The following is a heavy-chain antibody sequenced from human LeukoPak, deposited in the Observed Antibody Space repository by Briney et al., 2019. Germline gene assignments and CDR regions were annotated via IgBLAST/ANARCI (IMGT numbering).Heavy chain of an antibody. J-gene: IGHJ3*02. D-gene: IGHD3-10*01. CDR1: GFSLSNARMG. CDR3: ARIIKGSGGYLGAFDI. CDR2: IFSNDEK. Sequence: ESGPTLVNPTETLTLTCTVSGFSLSNARMGVSWIRQPPGKALEWLAHIFSNDEKSYSTSLKSRLTISKDTSKSQVVLTMTNMDPVDTATYYCARIIKGSGGYLGAFDIWGQGTMVTVSS. V-gene: IGHV2-26*01.